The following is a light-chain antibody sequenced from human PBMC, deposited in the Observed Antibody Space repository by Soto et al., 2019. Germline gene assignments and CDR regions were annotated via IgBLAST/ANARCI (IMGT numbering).Light chain of an antibody. CDR1: QSITTS. CDR3: QQSSSTPFT. V-gene: IGKV1-39*01. Sequence: DIQMTQAPSSLSASVGDRVTITCRASQSITTSLSWHQQKPGKAPKVLIYGASKLQGGVPSRFRGSRSWTDFTLTISSLQPEDLAAYYCQQSSSTPFTFGPGTRVDV. CDR2: GAS. J-gene: IGKJ3*01.